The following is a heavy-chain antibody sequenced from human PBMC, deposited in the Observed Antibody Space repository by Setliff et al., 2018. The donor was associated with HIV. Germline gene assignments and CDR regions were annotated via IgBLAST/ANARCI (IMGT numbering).Heavy chain of an antibody. V-gene: IGHV5-51*01. CDR2: IYPGDSDT. CDR1: GYSFTNYW. D-gene: IGHD6-13*01. J-gene: IGHJ1*01. Sequence: GESLKISCKGSGYSFTNYWIGWVRQMPGKGLEWMGIIYPGDSDTRYSPSFQGQVTISVDKSISTAYLHWSSLRASDTAMYYCARQGGDSWFPAEYFEHWGQGTLVTVSS. CDR3: ARQGGDSWFPAEYFEH.